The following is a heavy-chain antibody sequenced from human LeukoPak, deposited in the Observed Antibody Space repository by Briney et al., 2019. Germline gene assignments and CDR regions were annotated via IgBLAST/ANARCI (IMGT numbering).Heavy chain of an antibody. CDR1: GGTFSSYA. CDR3: ALDSSGYYHFAY. CDR2: IIPILGIA. V-gene: IGHV1-69*04. Sequence: SVKVSCKASGGTFSSYAISWVRQAPGQGLEWMGRIIPILGIANYAQKFQGRVTITADKSTSTAYMELSSLRSEDTAVYYCALDSSGYYHFAYWGQGTLVTVSS. D-gene: IGHD3-22*01. J-gene: IGHJ4*02.